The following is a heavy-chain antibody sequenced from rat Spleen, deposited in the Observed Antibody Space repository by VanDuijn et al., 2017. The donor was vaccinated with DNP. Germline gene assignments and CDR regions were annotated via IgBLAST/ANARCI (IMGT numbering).Heavy chain of an antibody. J-gene: IGHJ4*01. CDR1: GFTFSDYY. Sequence: EVQLVESGGDSVQPGRSLKLSCAASGFTFSDYYMAWVRQAPTKGLEWVAYIRYDGGSTYYGDSVKGRFTISRDNAKSTLYLQMNSLRSEDMATYYCVRPEAEAAWGQGTSVTVSS. CDR3: VRPEAEAA. CDR2: IRYDGGST. V-gene: IGHV5-22*01.